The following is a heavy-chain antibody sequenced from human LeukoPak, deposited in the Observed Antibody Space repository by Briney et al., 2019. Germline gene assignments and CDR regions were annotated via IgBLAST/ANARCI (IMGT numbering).Heavy chain of an antibody. CDR1: GLTVSSNY. V-gene: IGHV3-64*01. CDR2: INSDGGYK. J-gene: IGHJ6*02. CDR3: ARFREDRTPYIGMDV. Sequence: GGSLRLSCAASGLTVSSNYMIWVRQAPGKGLEYVSTINSDGGYKYYANSVKGRFTISRDNSKNMLYLQMGSLRAEDMGVYYCARFREDRTPYIGMDVWGLGTPVTVSS.